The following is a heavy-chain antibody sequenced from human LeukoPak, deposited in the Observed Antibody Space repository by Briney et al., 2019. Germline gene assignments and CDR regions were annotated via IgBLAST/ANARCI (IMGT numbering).Heavy chain of an antibody. CDR2: INSDGSST. V-gene: IGHV3-74*01. J-gene: IGHJ4*02. Sequence: GGSLRLSCAASGFTFSSYWVHWVRQAPGKGLVWVSRINSDGSSTSYADSVKGRFTISRDNAKNTLYLQMNSLRAEDTAVYYCARMGLEMATALDYWGQGTLVTVSS. CDR1: GFTFSSYW. CDR3: ARMGLEMATALDY. D-gene: IGHD5-24*01.